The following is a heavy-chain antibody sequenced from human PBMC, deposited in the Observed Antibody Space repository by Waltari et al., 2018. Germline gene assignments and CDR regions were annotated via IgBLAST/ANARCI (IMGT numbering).Heavy chain of an antibody. J-gene: IGHJ4*02. D-gene: IGHD6-19*01. CDR3: SRLGIAVAGTLFDY. CDR1: GGSISRSSYY. Sequence: QLQLQESGPGLVKPSETLSLTCTVSGGSISRSSYYWGWVRQPPGKGLEWIGSINYSGKTYYTSSLKSRVTISVDTSKNQFSLQLRSVTAADTAVYYCSRLGIAVAGTLFDYWGQGTLVIASS. CDR2: INYSGKT. V-gene: IGHV4-39*01.